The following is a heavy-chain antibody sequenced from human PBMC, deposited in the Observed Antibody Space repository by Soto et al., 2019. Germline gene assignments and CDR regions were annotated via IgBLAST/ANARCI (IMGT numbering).Heavy chain of an antibody. J-gene: IGHJ6*03. D-gene: IGHD2-2*01. Sequence: KTSETLSLTCTVSGGSISSSSYYWGWIRQPPGKGLEWIGSIYYSGSTYYNPSLKSRVTISVDTSKNQFSLKLSSVTAADTAVYYCARGRYCSSTSCPGGHYYYYLDGWGKGTTVTVAS. CDR3: ARGRYCSSTSCPGGHYYYYLDG. CDR1: GGSISSSSYY. CDR2: IYYSGST. V-gene: IGHV4-39*07.